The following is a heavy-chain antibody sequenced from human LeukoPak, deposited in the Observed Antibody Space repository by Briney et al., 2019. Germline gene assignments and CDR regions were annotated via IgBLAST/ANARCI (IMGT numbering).Heavy chain of an antibody. D-gene: IGHD5/OR15-5a*01. CDR3: TTVRLRLRRFVTRGNWFDP. J-gene: IGHJ5*02. V-gene: IGHV3-15*01. CDR1: GFTFSNAW. CDR2: IKGKTDGGTT. Sequence: GGSLRLSCAASGFTFSNAWMSWVRQAPGKGLEWVGRIKGKTDGGTTDYAAPVKGRFTISRDDSKNTLYLQMNSLKTEDTAVYYCTTVRLRLRRFVTRGNWFDPWGQRTLVTLSS.